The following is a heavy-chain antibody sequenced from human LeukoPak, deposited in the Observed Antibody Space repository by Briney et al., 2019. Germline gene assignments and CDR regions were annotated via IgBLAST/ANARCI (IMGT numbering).Heavy chain of an antibody. J-gene: IGHJ4*02. CDR1: GFTLSSYG. CDR2: IRYDGSNK. Sequence: GGSLRLSCAASGFTLSSYGMHWVRQAPGKGLEWVAFIRYDGSNKYYADSVKGRFTISRDNSKNTLYLQMNSLRAEDTAVYYCAKDLGLPRPADYWGQGTLVTVSS. CDR3: AKDLGLPRPADY. V-gene: IGHV3-30*02. D-gene: IGHD3/OR15-3a*01.